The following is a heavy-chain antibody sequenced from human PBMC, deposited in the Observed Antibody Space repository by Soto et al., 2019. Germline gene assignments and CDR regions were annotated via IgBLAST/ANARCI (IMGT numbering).Heavy chain of an antibody. CDR1: GGSISSGGYY. Sequence: SETLSLTCTVSGGSISSGGYYWSWIRQHPGKGLEWIGYIYYSGSTYYNPSLKSRVTISVDTSKNQFSLKLSSVTAADTAVYYCARAGEQLVRKYFDYWAQGTLVTVSS. CDR3: ARAGEQLVRKYFDY. D-gene: IGHD6-13*01. V-gene: IGHV4-61*08. CDR2: IYYSGST. J-gene: IGHJ4*02.